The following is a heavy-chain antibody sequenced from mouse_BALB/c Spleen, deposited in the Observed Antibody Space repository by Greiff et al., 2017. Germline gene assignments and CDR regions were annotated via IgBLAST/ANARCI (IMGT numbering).Heavy chain of an antibody. Sequence: VQLVESGPGLVAPSQSLSITCTVSGFSLTGYGVNWVRQPPGKGLEWLGMIWGDGSTDYNSALKSRLSISKDNSKSQVFLKMNSLQTDHTARYYCARDKYGNYAWFAYWGQGTLVTVSA. D-gene: IGHD2-10*02. J-gene: IGHJ3*01. CDR3: ARDKYGNYAWFAY. CDR2: IWGDGST. V-gene: IGHV2-6-7*01. CDR1: GFSLTGYG.